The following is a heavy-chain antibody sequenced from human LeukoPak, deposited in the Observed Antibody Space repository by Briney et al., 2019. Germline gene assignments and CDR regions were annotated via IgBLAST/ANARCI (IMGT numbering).Heavy chain of an antibody. J-gene: IGHJ4*02. V-gene: IGHV1-24*01. CDR1: GYTFTSYG. CDR3: ATSDGYDYVWGSYRYSFDY. D-gene: IGHD3-16*02. CDR2: FDPEDGET. Sequence: ASVKVSCKASGYTFTSYGISWVRQAPGKGLEWMGGFDPEDGETIYAQKFQGRVTMTEDTSTDTAYMELSSLRSEDTAVYYCATSDGYDYVWGSYRYSFDYWGQGTLVTVSS.